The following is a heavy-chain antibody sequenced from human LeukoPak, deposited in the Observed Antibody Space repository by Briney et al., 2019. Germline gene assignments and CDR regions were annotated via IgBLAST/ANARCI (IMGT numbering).Heavy chain of an antibody. CDR2: INTNTGNP. CDR3: ARDEGWFFDY. Sequence: GASVKVSCKASGYTFTSYGISWVRQAPGQGLEWMGWINTNTGNPTYAQGFTGRFVFSLDTSVSTACLQISSLKAEDTAVYYCARDEGWFFDYWSQGTLVTVSS. V-gene: IGHV7-4-1*02. CDR1: GYTFTSYG. J-gene: IGHJ4*02. D-gene: IGHD2-15*01.